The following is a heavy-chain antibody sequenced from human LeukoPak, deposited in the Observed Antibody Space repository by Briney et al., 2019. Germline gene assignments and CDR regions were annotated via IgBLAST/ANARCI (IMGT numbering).Heavy chain of an antibody. CDR3: ARFLATWDYYYMDV. J-gene: IGHJ6*03. CDR2: IGGSGSFI. Sequence: GGSLRLSCAASGFTFRTYSMNWVRQAPGKGLEWVSHIGGSGSFIYYADSVKGRFTISRDNANNSLYLHMTSLRAEDTAIYYCARFLATWDYYYMDVWGEGTTVIVSS. D-gene: IGHD3-3*01. V-gene: IGHV3-21*05. CDR1: GFTFRTYS.